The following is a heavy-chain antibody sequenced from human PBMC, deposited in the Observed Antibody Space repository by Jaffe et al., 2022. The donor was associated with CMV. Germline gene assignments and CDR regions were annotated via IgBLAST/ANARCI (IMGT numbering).Heavy chain of an antibody. Sequence: EVQLLESGGGLVQPGGSLRLSCAASGFTFSSYAMSWVRQAPGKGLEWVSAISGSGGSTYYADSVKGRFTISRDNSKNTLYLQMNSLRAEDTAVYYCAKDRAVLMVYAQGFDYWGQGTLVTVSS. J-gene: IGHJ4*02. D-gene: IGHD2-8*01. CDR2: ISGSGGST. CDR3: AKDRAVLMVYAQGFDY. V-gene: IGHV3-23*01. CDR1: GFTFSSYA.